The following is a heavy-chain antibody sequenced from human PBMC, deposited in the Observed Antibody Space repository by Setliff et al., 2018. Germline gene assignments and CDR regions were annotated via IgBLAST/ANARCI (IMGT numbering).Heavy chain of an antibody. V-gene: IGHV1-69*02. CDR1: GGPLNSYS. Sequence: SVKVSCKASGGPLNSYSFSWVRQAPGQGLEWMGRIIPVLDITRYSQKFQGRVTIPADKSTGIIYMELTSLRSDDTAVYYCARHPPPPNYFDIGALDSWGQGTLVTVSS. D-gene: IGHD3-22*01. J-gene: IGHJ4*02. CDR2: IIPVLDIT. CDR3: ARHPPPPNYFDIGALDS.